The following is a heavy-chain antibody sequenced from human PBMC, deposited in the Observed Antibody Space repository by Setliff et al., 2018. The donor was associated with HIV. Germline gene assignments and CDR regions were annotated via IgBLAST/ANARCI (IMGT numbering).Heavy chain of an antibody. CDR2: INHSGST. Sequence: SETLSLTCAVYGGSFSGYYWSWIRQPPGKGLEWIGEINHSGSTNYNPSLKSRVTISVYTSKNQFSLKLSSVTAADTAVYYCARSYYNFANGYYYYYYMDVWGKGTTVTVSS. D-gene: IGHD3-3*01. V-gene: IGHV4-34*01. J-gene: IGHJ6*03. CDR3: ARSYYNFANGYYYYYYMDV. CDR1: GGSFSGYY.